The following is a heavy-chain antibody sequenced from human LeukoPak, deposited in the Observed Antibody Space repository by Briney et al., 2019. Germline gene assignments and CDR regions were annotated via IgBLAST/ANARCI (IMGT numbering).Heavy chain of an antibody. CDR1: GFTFTGYS. CDR2: ISSSSSHI. CDR3: ARETPRRGETRDGYR. Sequence: GGSLRLSCVVSGFTFTGYSMNWVRQAPGKGLEWVSSISSSSSHIFYADSVKGRFTISRDNARNALDLQMNSLRAEDAAVYYCARETPRRGETRDGYRWGQGTVVTVSS. D-gene: IGHD5-24*01. V-gene: IGHV3-21*01. J-gene: IGHJ4*02.